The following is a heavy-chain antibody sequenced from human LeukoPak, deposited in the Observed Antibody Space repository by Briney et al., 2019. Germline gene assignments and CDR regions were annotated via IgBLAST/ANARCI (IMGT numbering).Heavy chain of an antibody. CDR1: GGSFSGYY. CDR3: AKSGGYGLIDC. J-gene: IGHJ4*02. CDR2: IYHSGST. V-gene: IGHV4-34*01. D-gene: IGHD1-26*01. Sequence: PSETLSLTCAVYGGSFSGYYWGWIRQPPGKGLEWIGNIYHSGSTYYNASLQSRVTISIDTSKNQFSLRLNSVTAADTAMYYCAKSGGYGLIDCWGQGTLVTVSS.